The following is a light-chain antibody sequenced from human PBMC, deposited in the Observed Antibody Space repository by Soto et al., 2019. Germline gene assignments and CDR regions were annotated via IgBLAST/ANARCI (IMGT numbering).Light chain of an antibody. Sequence: IVLAQFPATLAMFPGEGATLSCSATQSISNHLARYQQKPGQPPRPLIYGASTRATGIPARFSGSGSGTEFTLTISSLQPDDFATYYCQHYNSYPWTFGQGTKVDIK. CDR1: QSISNH. CDR2: GAS. CDR3: QHYNSYPWT. J-gene: IGKJ1*01. V-gene: IGKV3-15*01.